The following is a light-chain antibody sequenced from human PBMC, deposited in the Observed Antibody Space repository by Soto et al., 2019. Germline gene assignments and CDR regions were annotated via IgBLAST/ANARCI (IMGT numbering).Light chain of an antibody. CDR1: SSDVGGYNY. CDR3: SSYTSSSTPFV. J-gene: IGLJ1*01. V-gene: IGLV2-14*01. CDR2: EVS. Sequence: QSALTQPASVSGSPGQSITIPCTGTSSDVGGYNYVSWYQQHPGKAPKLMIYEVSNRPSGVSNRFSGSKSGNTASLTISGLQAEDEADYYCSSYTSSSTPFVFGTGTKLPV.